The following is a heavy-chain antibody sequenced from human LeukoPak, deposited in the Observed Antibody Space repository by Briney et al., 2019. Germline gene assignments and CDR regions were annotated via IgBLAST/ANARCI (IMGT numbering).Heavy chain of an antibody. CDR3: AADLPNYYDSSGYYD. CDR1: GGTFSSYA. CDR2: IIPIFGTA. Sequence: ASVKVSCKASGGTFSSYAISWVRQAPGQGLEWMGGIIPIFGTANYAQKFQERVTITRDMSTSTAYMELSSLRSEDTAVYYCAADLPNYYDSSGYYDWGQGTLVTVSS. J-gene: IGHJ4*02. V-gene: IGHV1-69*05. D-gene: IGHD3-22*01.